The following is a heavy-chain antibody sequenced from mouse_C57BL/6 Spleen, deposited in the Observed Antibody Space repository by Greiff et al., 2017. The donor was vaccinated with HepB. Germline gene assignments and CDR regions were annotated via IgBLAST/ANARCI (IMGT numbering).Heavy chain of an antibody. CDR2: ISDGGSYT. CDR1: GFTFSSYA. D-gene: IGHD2-2*01. CDR3: AREAVTTELYFDY. J-gene: IGHJ2*01. V-gene: IGHV5-4*01. Sequence: EVKLQESGGGLVKPGGSLKLSCAASGFTFSSYAMSWVRQTPEKRLEWVATISDGGSYTYYPDNVKGRFTISRDNAKNNLYLQMSHLKSEDTAMYYCAREAVTTELYFDYWGQGTTLTVSS.